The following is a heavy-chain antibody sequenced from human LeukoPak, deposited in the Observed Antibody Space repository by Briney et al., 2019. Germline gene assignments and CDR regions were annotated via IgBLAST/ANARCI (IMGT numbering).Heavy chain of an antibody. CDR2: ISSGSSFI. Sequence: GLLRFSSGAAGVTSGADSVNWGSYAKGKVVDRIRSISSGSSFIYFADSVKGRLTLSRDKVKILLFMQMNRLRAEDTDDYYCARGGIDTGYAFDSWGQGTLVAVSS. CDR1: GVTSGADS. D-gene: IGHD3-9*01. CDR3: ARGGIDTGYAFDS. V-gene: IGHV3-21*01. J-gene: IGHJ4*02.